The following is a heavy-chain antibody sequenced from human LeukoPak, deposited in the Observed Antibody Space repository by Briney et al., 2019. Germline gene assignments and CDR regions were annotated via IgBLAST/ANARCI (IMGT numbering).Heavy chain of an antibody. V-gene: IGHV4-38-2*02. Sequence: SETLSLTCTVSGYSISSGYYWGWIRQPPGKGLEWIGSIYHSGSTYYNPSLKSRVTISVDTSKNQFSLKLSSVTAADTAVYYCARASITMVRGVAYFDYWGQGTPVTVSS. CDR1: GYSISSGYY. CDR3: ARASITMVRGVAYFDY. D-gene: IGHD3-10*01. CDR2: IYHSGST. J-gene: IGHJ4*02.